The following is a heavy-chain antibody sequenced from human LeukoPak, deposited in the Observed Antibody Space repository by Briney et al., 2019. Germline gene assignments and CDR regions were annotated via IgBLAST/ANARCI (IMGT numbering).Heavy chain of an antibody. Sequence: GGSLRLSCAASGFSFTSYAVSWVRQAPGKGLEWISGISGKYETTYYADSVEGRFTISGDISKNTVYLEMKSLKVEDAAVYYCAKDLYTVPGACDFWGQGAPVTVSS. CDR2: ISGKYETT. CDR1: GFSFTSYA. J-gene: IGHJ4*02. V-gene: IGHV3-23*01. D-gene: IGHD6-19*01. CDR3: AKDLYTVPGACDF.